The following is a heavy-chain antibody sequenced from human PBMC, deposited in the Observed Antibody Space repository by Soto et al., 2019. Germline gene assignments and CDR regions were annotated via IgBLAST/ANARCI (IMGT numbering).Heavy chain of an antibody. CDR1: GYTFTGYY. V-gene: IGHV1-2*02. J-gene: IGHJ5*02. CDR3: ARALLRRLNRFDP. D-gene: IGHD5-12*01. CDR2: INPNSGGT. Sequence: PSVKVSCKASGYTFTGYYMHWVRQAPGQGLEWMGWINPNSGGTNYAQKFQGRVTMTRDTSISTAYMELSRLRSDDTAVYYCARALLRRLNRFDPWGQGTLVTVSS.